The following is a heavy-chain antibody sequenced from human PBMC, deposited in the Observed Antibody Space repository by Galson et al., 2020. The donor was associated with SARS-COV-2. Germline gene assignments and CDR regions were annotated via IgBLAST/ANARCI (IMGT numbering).Heavy chain of an antibody. Sequence: SETLSLTCSVSGDSISRSTYYWGWIRQPPGKGLEWIGSIYYSGSTYYNPSLRSRVTIAVDTSKNQFSLRLTSVTAADTALYYCATDRGDYGIKFYFDSWGQGTLVTVTS. CDR3: ATDRGDYGIKFYFDS. V-gene: IGHV4-39*07. D-gene: IGHD4-17*01. CDR2: IYYSGST. J-gene: IGHJ4*02. CDR1: GDSISRSTYY.